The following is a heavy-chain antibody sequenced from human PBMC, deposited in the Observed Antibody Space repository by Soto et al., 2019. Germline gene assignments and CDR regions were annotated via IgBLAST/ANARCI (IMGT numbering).Heavy chain of an antibody. CDR2: ISWNSGSI. CDR1: GFTFDDYA. CDR3: AKNPPGCSGGSCYSWYFDY. V-gene: IGHV3-9*01. D-gene: IGHD2-15*01. Sequence: EVQLVESGGGLVQPGRSLRLSCAASGFTFDDYAMHWVRQAPGKGLEWVSGISWNSGSIGYADSVKGRFTLSRDNAKNSLYLQMNSLRAEDTALYYCAKNPPGCSGGSCYSWYFDYWGQGTLVTVSS. J-gene: IGHJ4*02.